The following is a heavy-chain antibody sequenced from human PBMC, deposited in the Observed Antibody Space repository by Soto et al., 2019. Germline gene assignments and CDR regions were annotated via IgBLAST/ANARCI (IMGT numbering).Heavy chain of an antibody. J-gene: IGHJ6*02. V-gene: IGHV5-51*01. CDR1: GYSFTSYW. CDR2: IYPGGSDT. Sequence: GESQKISCKGSGYSFTSYWIGWVRQMPAKGLEWMGLIYPGGSDTRYSPSVQGQVTFSADQYIRTPYLQWSSLKPSDPAMYSCARADLATIIFHRDDGMDDVGQEATVEVSS. D-gene: IGHD3-3*01. CDR3: ARADLATIIFHRDDGMDD.